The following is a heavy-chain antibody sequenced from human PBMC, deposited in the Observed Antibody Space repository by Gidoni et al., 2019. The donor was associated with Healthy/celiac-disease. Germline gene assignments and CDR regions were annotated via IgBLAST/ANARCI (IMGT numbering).Heavy chain of an antibody. CDR2: IYYSGST. V-gene: IGHV4-39*01. CDR3: ARHLDTAIPDY. J-gene: IGHJ4*02. D-gene: IGHD5-18*01. CDR1: GGSISSSSYY. Sequence: QLQLQESGPGLVKPSETLSLTCTVSGGSISSSSYYWGWIRQPPGKGLEWIGSIYYSGSTYYNPSLKSRVTISVDTSKNQFSLKLSSVTAADTAVYYCARHLDTAIPDYWGQGTLVTVSS.